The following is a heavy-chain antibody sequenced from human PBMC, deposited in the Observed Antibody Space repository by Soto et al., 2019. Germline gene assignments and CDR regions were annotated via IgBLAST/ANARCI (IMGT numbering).Heavy chain of an antibody. J-gene: IGHJ3*01. CDR2: ILAGGST. CDR3: AKATATGGGAFDF. D-gene: IGHD2-8*02. CDR1: GFICSSYD. Sequence: GGSLRLSCAASGFICSSYDMSWVRQAPGKGLDWVSTILAGGSTYYADSVKGRFTISRDRSTNTVFLQTNSLTAGDTAVYYCAKATATGGGAFDFCGQGTMVTVSS. V-gene: IGHV3-23*01.